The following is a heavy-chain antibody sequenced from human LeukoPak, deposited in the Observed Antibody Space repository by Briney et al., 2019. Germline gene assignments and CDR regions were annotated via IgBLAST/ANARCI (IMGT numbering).Heavy chain of an antibody. CDR2: IYYSGST. CDR1: GGSISSSSYY. J-gene: IGHJ5*02. V-gene: IGHV4-39*07. Sequence: PSETLSLTCTVSGGSISSSSYYWGWIRQPPGKGLEWIGSIYYSGSTYYNPSLKSRVTISVDTSKNQFSLKLSSVTAADTAVYYCARGLKVAMVTSWFDPWGQGTLVTVSS. CDR3: ARGLKVAMVTSWFDP. D-gene: IGHD5-18*01.